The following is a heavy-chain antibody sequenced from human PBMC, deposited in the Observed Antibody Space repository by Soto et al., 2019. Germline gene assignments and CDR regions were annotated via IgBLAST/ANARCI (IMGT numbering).Heavy chain of an antibody. V-gene: IGHV3-30*03. Sequence: PGGSLRLSCAASGFTFSSYGMHWVRQAPGKGLEWVAVISYDGSNKYYADSVKGRFTISRDNSKNTLYLQMNSLRAEDTAVYYCATDLVPAADTRYYMDVWGKGTTVTVSS. CDR3: ATDLVPAADTRYYMDV. J-gene: IGHJ6*03. D-gene: IGHD2-2*01. CDR2: ISYDGSNK. CDR1: GFTFSSYG.